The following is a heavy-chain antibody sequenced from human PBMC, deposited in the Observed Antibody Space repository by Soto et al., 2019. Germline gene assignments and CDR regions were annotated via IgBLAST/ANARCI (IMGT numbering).Heavy chain of an antibody. CDR2: IYYTGST. V-gene: IGHV4-59*02. CDR1: GGYVHSYY. D-gene: IGHD2-8*01. J-gene: IGHJ4*02. CDR3: ARARVRGVSPDYDF. Sequence: NLSATLSLTCSVSGGYVHSYYWSWLRQSPGRGLEWIAYIYYTGSTKYNPSLKSRATISLDTSKNEVYLKMTSVTAADTAVYYCARARVRGVSPDYDFWGQGTQVTVSS.